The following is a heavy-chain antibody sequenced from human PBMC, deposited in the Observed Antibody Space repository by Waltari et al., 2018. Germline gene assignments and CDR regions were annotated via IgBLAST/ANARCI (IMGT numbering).Heavy chain of an antibody. CDR2: VIPVLGAA. V-gene: IGHV1-69*01. Sequence: VQLVQSGAEVKKPGSSVKVSCKVSGGTFNNSGISWGRQAPGQGLEWMGGVIPVLGAANYAQKFQGRVIISADESSGTVYMELSSLRSGDTAIYYCAFDGSGSEDYFDFWGQGTLVTVSS. D-gene: IGHD3-10*01. CDR1: GGTFNNSG. J-gene: IGHJ4*02. CDR3: AFDGSGSEDYFDF.